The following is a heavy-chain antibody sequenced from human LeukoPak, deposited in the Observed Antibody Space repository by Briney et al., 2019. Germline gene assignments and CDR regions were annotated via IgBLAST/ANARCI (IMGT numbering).Heavy chain of an antibody. CDR1: GGSISSYY. D-gene: IGHD3-3*01. Sequence: SETLSLTCTVSGGSISSYYWSWIRQPAGKGLEWIGRIYTSGSTNYNPSLKSRVTMSVDTSKNQFSLKLSSVTAADAAVYYCARDASGRIFGVVSYYFDYWGQGTLVTVSS. CDR2: IYTSGST. V-gene: IGHV4-4*07. CDR3: ARDASGRIFGVVSYYFDY. J-gene: IGHJ4*02.